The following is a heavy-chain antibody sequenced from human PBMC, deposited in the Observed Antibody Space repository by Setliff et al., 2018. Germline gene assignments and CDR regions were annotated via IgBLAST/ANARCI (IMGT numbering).Heavy chain of an antibody. CDR1: GYTFSNYG. Sequence: ASVKVSCKASGYTFSNYGITWVRQAPGQGLEWMGWISAYTGNTKFAQKFQGRVTMTTDTSTSTAYLELRSLTSDDTAVYYCSKLDRYCTTTACQGASGAEFWGQGTLVTVSS. D-gene: IGHD2-8*01. J-gene: IGHJ4*02. CDR3: SKLDRYCTTTACQGASGAEF. V-gene: IGHV1-18*01. CDR2: ISAYTGNT.